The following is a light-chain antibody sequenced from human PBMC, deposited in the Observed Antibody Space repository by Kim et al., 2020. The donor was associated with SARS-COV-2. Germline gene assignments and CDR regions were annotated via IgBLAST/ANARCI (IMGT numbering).Light chain of an antibody. J-gene: IGKJ4*01. CDR1: QDIRNH. Sequence: DIQMTQSPSSLSASVGDRVTITCRASQDIRNHLGWYQQKPGKAPKRLLYDASTLQSGVPSRFSGSGSGTEFSLTISSLQPEDFATYYCLQHNDYPLTFGGGTKVDIK. CDR3: LQHNDYPLT. CDR2: DAS. V-gene: IGKV1-17*01.